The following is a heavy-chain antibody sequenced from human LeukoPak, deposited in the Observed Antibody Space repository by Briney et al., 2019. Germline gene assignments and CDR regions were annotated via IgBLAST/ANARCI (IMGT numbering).Heavy chain of an antibody. D-gene: IGHD2-15*01. CDR2: IIPIFGTA. Sequence: SVKVSCKASGGTFSSYAISWVRQAPGQGLEWMGGIIPIFGTANYAQKFQGRVTITTDESTSTAYMELSSLRSEDTAVYYCARTGIVVVVAARMDAFDIWGQGTMVTVSS. V-gene: IGHV1-69*05. CDR1: GGTFSSYA. J-gene: IGHJ3*02. CDR3: ARTGIVVVVAARMDAFDI.